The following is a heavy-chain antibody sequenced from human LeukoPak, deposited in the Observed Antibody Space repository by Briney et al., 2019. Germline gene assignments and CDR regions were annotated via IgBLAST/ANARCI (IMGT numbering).Heavy chain of an antibody. Sequence: SETLSLTCAVSGGSISSGGYSWSWIRQPPGKGLEWIGYIYHSGSTHYNPSLKSRVTISIDKSKNQFSLNLSSVTAADTAVYYCARVRGNYGCSSTSCYNVFDIWGQGTMVTVSS. D-gene: IGHD2-2*02. CDR1: GGSISSGGYS. J-gene: IGHJ3*02. CDR3: ARVRGNYGCSSTSCYNVFDI. V-gene: IGHV4-30-2*01. CDR2: IYHSGST.